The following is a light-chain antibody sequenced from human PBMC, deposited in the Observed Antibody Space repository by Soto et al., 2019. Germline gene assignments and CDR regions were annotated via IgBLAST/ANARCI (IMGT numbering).Light chain of an antibody. CDR3: AAWYYRLNGSWV. CDR2: TNT. V-gene: IGLV1-44*01. CDR1: SSNIGSNN. J-gene: IGLJ3*02. Sequence: QSVLTQPPSASGTPGQRVTISCSGSSSNIGSNNFTWYQQLPGTAPQLLIYTNTQRPSGVPDRFSGSKSGTSDTLAISGLQSEDEDEYYCAAWYYRLNGSWVFGGGTKLTVL.